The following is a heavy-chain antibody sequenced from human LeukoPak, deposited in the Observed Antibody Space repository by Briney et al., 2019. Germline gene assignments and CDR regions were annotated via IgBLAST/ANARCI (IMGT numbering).Heavy chain of an antibody. Sequence: SETLSLTCTVSGGSITSDYWSWIRQSPGKGLGWIGYFSYSGSTHYSPSLTSRVAISVDTSRNQFSLKLESVTAADTAMYYCARADESLVYGMDVWGQGTTVIVSS. CDR2: FSYSGST. J-gene: IGHJ6*02. CDR1: GGSITSDY. V-gene: IGHV4-59*08. CDR3: ARADESLVYGMDV.